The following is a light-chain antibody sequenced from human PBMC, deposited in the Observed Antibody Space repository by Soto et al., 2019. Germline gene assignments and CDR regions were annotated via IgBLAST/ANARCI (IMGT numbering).Light chain of an antibody. CDR3: QQYGSSPT. CDR2: GAS. CDR1: QSVSSSY. V-gene: IGKV3-20*01. J-gene: IGKJ1*01. Sequence: LTQSPGTLSLSPGERATLSCRASQSVSSSYLACYQQKPGQAPWLLIYGASSRATGIPDRFSGSGSGTSFTLTISRLEPEDFAVYYCQQYGSSPTFGQGTKVDIK.